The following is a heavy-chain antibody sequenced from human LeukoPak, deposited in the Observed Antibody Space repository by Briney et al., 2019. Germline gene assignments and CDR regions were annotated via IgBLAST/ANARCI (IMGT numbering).Heavy chain of an antibody. CDR2: ISWNSGSI. CDR3: AKVHYYGSGSYPTNYYFDY. D-gene: IGHD3-10*01. J-gene: IGHJ4*02. V-gene: IGHV3-9*01. Sequence: HPGGSLRLSCAASGFTFDDYAMHWVRQAPGKGLEWVSGISWNSGSIGYADSVKGRFTISRDNAKNSLYLQMNSLRAEDTALYYCAKVHYYGSGSYPTNYYFDYWGQGTLVTVSS. CDR1: GFTFDDYA.